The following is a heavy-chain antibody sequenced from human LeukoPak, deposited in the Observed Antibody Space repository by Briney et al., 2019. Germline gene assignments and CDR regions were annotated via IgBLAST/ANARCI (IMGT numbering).Heavy chain of an antibody. J-gene: IGHJ4*02. CDR3: AMRGRSGWYDFIY. CDR2: ISAYNGNT. D-gene: IGHD6-19*01. V-gene: IGHV1-18*01. CDR1: GYTFTSYA. Sequence: ASVKVSCRASGYTFTSYAMNWVRQAPGQGLEWMGWISAYNGNTNYAQKLQGRVTMTTDTSTSTAYMELRSLRSDDTAVYYCAMRGRSGWYDFIYWGQGTLVTVSS.